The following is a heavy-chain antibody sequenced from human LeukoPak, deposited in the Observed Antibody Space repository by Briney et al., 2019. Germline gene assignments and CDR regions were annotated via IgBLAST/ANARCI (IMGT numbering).Heavy chain of an antibody. CDR2: ISYDGSNK. CDR1: GFTFSSYG. V-gene: IGHV3-30*03. Sequence: GRSLRLSCAASGFTFSSYGMHWVRQAPGKGLEWVAVISYDGSNKYYADSVKGRFTISRDNAKNSLYLQMNSLRAEDTAVYYCARDRYGSYYFDYWGQGTLVTVSS. D-gene: IGHD4-17*01. J-gene: IGHJ4*02. CDR3: ARDRYGSYYFDY.